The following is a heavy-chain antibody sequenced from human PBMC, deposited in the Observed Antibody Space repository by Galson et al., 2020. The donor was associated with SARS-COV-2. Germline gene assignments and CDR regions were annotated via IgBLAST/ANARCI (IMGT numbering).Heavy chain of an antibody. Sequence: SVKVSCKASGCTISSYAISWVRQAPGQGLGWMGGIIPILGIANYAQKFQGRVTITADKSTSTAYMELSSLRSEDTAVYYCARRGYSYAGQFDPWGQGTLVTVSS. D-gene: IGHD5-18*01. CDR1: GCTISSYA. CDR3: ARRGYSYAGQFDP. V-gene: IGHV1-69*10. J-gene: IGHJ5*02. CDR2: IIPILGIA.